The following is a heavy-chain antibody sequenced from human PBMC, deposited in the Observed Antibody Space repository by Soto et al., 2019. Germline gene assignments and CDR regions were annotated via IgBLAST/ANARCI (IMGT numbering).Heavy chain of an antibody. V-gene: IGHV5-10-1*01. D-gene: IGHD3-22*01. J-gene: IGHJ6*02. CDR3: ARHREWVTMIVVTSYGMDV. CDR1: GQSLPSYW. CDR2: IDPSDSYT. Sequence: ESLELFWNGSGQSLPSYWIIWVPQMPGKGLEWMGRIDPSDSYTNYSPSFQGHVTISADKSISTAYLQWSSMKASDTAMYYCARHREWVTMIVVTSYGMDVWVQGTTVT.